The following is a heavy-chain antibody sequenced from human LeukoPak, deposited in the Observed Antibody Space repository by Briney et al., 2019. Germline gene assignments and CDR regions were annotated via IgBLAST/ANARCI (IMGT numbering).Heavy chain of an antibody. Sequence: GGSLRLSCEASGVTFSSYVMSWVRQAPGKGLEWVSGISGSGGNTYYADSVKGRFTISRDNSKNTLFLQMSSLRADDTAIYYCATEKGDSPDYWGQGTLVTVSS. CDR3: ATEKGDSPDY. J-gene: IGHJ4*02. D-gene: IGHD2-21*01. CDR2: ISGSGGNT. CDR1: GVTFSSYV. V-gene: IGHV3-23*01.